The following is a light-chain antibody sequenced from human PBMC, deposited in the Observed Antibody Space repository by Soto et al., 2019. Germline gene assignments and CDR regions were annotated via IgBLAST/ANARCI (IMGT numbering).Light chain of an antibody. V-gene: IGKV3-15*01. Sequence: EIVRTQSPATLSASPGERDTLSCRARQSVSSNFAWYQQKPGQAPRLLIYGASTKATGIPARFSGSGSGTEFTLTISSLQSEDYAVYYCQQYNNWPPWPFGQGTKVEIK. CDR1: QSVSSN. CDR3: QQYNNWPPWP. J-gene: IGKJ1*01. CDR2: GAS.